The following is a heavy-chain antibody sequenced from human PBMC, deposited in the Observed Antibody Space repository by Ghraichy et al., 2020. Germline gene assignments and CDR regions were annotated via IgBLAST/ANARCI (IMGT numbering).Heavy chain of an antibody. V-gene: IGHV4-34*01. CDR2: INHSGST. Sequence: SETLSLTCAVYGGSFSGYYWSWIRQPPGKGLEWIGEINHSGSTNYNPSLKSRVTISVDTSKNQFSLKLSSVTAADTAVYYCARRLLWFGTYGMDVWGQGTTVTVSS. CDR3: ARRLLWFGTYGMDV. J-gene: IGHJ6*02. D-gene: IGHD3-10*01. CDR1: GGSFSGYY.